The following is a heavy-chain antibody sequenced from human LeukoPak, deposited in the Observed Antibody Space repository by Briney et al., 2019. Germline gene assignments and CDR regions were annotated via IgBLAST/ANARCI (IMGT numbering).Heavy chain of an antibody. D-gene: IGHD6-13*01. CDR2: IYYSGST. J-gene: IGHJ6*02. V-gene: IGHV4-59*01. CDR3: ARDLGGSSSWYRYYGMDV. Sequence: SETLSPTCTVSGGSISSYYWSWIRQPPGKGLEWIGYIYYSGSTNYNPSLKSRVTISVDTSKNQFSLKLSSVTAADTAVYYCARDLGGSSSWYRYYGMDVWGQGTTVTVSS. CDR1: GGSISSYY.